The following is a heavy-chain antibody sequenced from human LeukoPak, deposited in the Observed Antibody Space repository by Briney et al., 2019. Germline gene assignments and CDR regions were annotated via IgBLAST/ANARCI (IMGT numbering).Heavy chain of an antibody. CDR2: IYYSGST. D-gene: IGHD3-10*01. CDR3: AGHLLWFGESYYYGMDV. V-gene: IGHV4-59*08. J-gene: IGHJ6*02. CDR1: GGSISSYY. Sequence: SSETLSLTCTVSGGSISSYYWSWIRQPPGKGLEWIGYIYYSGSTNYNPSLKSRVTISVDTSKNQFSLKLSSVTAADTAVYYCAGHLLWFGESYYYGMDVWGQGTTVTVSS.